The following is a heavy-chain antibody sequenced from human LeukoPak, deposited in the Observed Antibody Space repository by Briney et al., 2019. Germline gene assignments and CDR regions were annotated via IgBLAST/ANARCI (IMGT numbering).Heavy chain of an antibody. CDR3: ARDPEGMGYHDY. Sequence: SQTLSLTCTVSGGSISSGGYYWSWIRQHPGKGLEWIGYIYYSGSTYYNPSLKSRVTMSVDTSKNQFSLKLSSVTAADTAVYYCARDPEGMGYHDYWGQGTLVTVSS. CDR1: GGSISSGGYY. D-gene: IGHD3-16*02. J-gene: IGHJ4*02. CDR2: IYYSGST. V-gene: IGHV4-31*03.